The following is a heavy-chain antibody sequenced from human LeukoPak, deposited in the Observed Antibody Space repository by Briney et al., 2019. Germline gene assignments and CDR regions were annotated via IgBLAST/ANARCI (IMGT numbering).Heavy chain of an antibody. V-gene: IGHV1-3*01. CDR2: INAGNDNT. Sequence: GASVKVSCKASGYTFTSYAMHWVRQAPGQRLEWMGWINAGNDNTKYSQKFQGRVTITRDTSASTVYMELSSLRSEDTAVYYCTRGLLWFGELSPPGYWGQGTLVTVSS. CDR1: GYTFTSYA. J-gene: IGHJ4*02. D-gene: IGHD3-10*01. CDR3: TRGLLWFGELSPPGY.